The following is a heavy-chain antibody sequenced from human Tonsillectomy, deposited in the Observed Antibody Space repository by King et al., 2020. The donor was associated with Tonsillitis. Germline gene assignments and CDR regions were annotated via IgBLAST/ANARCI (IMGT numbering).Heavy chain of an antibody. D-gene: IGHD1-20*01. CDR3: ASMDNWNLGHY. CDR1: GLTFNAYG. Sequence: HVQLVESGGGVVQPGGSLRLSCAASGLTFNAYGMHWVRQAPGKGLEWVALIWYDGSKKYYGDSVKGRFTISRDNSKYTLFLQMNSLRGEDTAVYYCASMDNWNLGHYWGQGALVTVSS. V-gene: IGHV3-33*01. J-gene: IGHJ4*02. CDR2: IWYDGSKK.